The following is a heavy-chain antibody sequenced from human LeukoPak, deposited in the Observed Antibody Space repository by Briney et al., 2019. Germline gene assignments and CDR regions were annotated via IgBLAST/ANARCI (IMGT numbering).Heavy chain of an antibody. CDR1: GFTFSSYA. CDR2: INHSGST. Sequence: GSLRLSCAASGFTFSSYAMSWVRQAPGKGLEWIGEINHSGSTNYNPSLKSRVTISVDTSKNQFSLKLSPVTAADTAVYYCARGRPDLEGIAARAYYFDYWGQGTLVTVSS. J-gene: IGHJ4*02. CDR3: ARGRPDLEGIAARAYYFDY. D-gene: IGHD6-6*01. V-gene: IGHV4-34*01.